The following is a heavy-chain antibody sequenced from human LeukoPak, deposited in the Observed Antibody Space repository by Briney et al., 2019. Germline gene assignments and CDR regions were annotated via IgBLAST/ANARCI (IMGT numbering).Heavy chain of an antibody. J-gene: IGHJ5*02. CDR2: IIPIFGTA. Sequence: ASVKVSCKASGGTFSSYAISWVRQAPGQGLEWVGGIIPIFGTANYAQKFQGRVTITADESTSTAYMELSSLRSEDTAVYYCARVAYLGYCSGGSCISWFDPWGQGTLVTVSS. V-gene: IGHV1-69*13. CDR1: GGTFSSYA. D-gene: IGHD2-15*01. CDR3: ARVAYLGYCSGGSCISWFDP.